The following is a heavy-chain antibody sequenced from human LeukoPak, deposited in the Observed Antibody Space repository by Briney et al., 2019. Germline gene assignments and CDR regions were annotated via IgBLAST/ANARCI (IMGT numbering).Heavy chain of an antibody. Sequence: PSETLSLTCSVSGDSVSRSDSYWDWIRQPPGKGLEWIGTIYYSGRTYYSPSLKSRITMSVDPSNNQFSLNLRSVTAADTAVYYCARRRYYDGSGYLEWGQGTLLSVSS. V-gene: IGHV4-39*01. CDR1: GDSVSRSDSY. D-gene: IGHD3-22*01. CDR2: IYYSGRT. J-gene: IGHJ1*01. CDR3: ARRRYYDGSGYLE.